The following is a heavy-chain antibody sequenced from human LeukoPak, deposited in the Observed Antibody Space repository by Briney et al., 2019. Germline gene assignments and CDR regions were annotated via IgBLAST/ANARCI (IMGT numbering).Heavy chain of an antibody. CDR3: AREHTVVTTRNDYYYYMAV. CDR2: IYSGGST. V-gene: IGHV3-53*01. J-gene: IGHJ6*03. D-gene: IGHD4-23*01. CDR1: GFTVSSNY. Sequence: GGSLRLSCAASGFTVSSNYISWVRQAPGKGLEWVSVIYSGGSTYYADSVKGRFTISRDNSKNTLYLQMNSLRAEDTAVYYCAREHTVVTTRNDYYYYMAVWGKGTTVTVSS.